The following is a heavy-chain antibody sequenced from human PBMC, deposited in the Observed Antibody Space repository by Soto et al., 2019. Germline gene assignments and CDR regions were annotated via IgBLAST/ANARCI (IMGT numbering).Heavy chain of an antibody. J-gene: IGHJ6*02. V-gene: IGHV3-23*01. CDR3: ARGRRAMVRGVIMYYYYGMDV. CDR2: ISGSGGST. D-gene: IGHD3-10*01. Sequence: GGSLRLSCAASGFTVSSYAMSWVRQAPGKGLEWVSAISGSGGSTYYADSVKGRFTISRDNSKNTLYLQMNSLRAEDTAVYYCARGRRAMVRGVIMYYYYGMDVWGQGTMVTVSS. CDR1: GFTVSSYA.